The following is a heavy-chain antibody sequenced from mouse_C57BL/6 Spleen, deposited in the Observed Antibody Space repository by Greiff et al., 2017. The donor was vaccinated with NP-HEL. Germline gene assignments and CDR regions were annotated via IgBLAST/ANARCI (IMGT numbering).Heavy chain of an antibody. CDR3: ARIYYGNYEGFVY. V-gene: IGHV1-64*01. J-gene: IGHJ3*01. CDR2: IHPNSGST. CDR1: GYTFTSYW. Sequence: QVQLQQPGAELVKPGASVKLSCKASGYTFTSYWMHWVKQRPGQGLEWIGMIHPNSGSTNYNEKFKSKATLTVDKSSSTAYMQLSSLTSEDSAVYYCARIYYGNYEGFVYWGQGTLVTVSA. D-gene: IGHD2-1*01.